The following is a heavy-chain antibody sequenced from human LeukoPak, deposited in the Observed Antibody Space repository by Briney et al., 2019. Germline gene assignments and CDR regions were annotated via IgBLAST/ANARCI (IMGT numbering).Heavy chain of an antibody. D-gene: IGHD3-22*01. Sequence: GGSLRLSCAASGFTFSSYSMNWVRQAPGKGLEWVSSISSSSSYIYYADSVKGRFTISRDNAKNSLYLQMNSLRAEDTAVYYCARDNSVVSGYYGMDVWGQGTTVTVSS. CDR3: ARDNSVVSGYYGMDV. J-gene: IGHJ6*02. V-gene: IGHV3-21*01. CDR1: GFTFSSYS. CDR2: ISSSSSYI.